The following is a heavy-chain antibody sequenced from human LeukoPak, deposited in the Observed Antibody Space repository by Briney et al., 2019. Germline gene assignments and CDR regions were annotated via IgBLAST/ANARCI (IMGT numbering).Heavy chain of an antibody. CDR2: IYSGGST. V-gene: IGHV3-53*05. CDR3: ARSQAVGAFDY. D-gene: IGHD1-26*01. Sequence: GGSLRLSCAVSGFTVNSNYMNWVRQAPGKGLEWVSVIYSGGSTFYADSVKGRFTISRDNSKNTLYLQMNSLRAEDTAVYYCARSQAVGAFDYWGQGTLVTVSS. CDR1: GFTVNSNY. J-gene: IGHJ4*02.